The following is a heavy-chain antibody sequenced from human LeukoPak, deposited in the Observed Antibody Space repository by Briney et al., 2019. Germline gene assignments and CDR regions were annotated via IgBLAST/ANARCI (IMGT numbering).Heavy chain of an antibody. J-gene: IGHJ5*02. Sequence: PGGSLRLSCAASGFTFSSYAMSWVRQAPGKGLEWVSAISGSGGSTYYADSVKGRFTISRDNSKNTLYLQMNSLRAEDTAVYYCAKDFLSGIVGATEFDPWGQGTLVTVSS. CDR1: GFTFSSYA. CDR3: AKDFLSGIVGATEFDP. V-gene: IGHV3-23*01. D-gene: IGHD1-26*01. CDR2: ISGSGGST.